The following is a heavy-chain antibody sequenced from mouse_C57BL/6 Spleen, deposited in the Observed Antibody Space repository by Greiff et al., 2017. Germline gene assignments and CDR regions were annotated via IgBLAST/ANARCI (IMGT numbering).Heavy chain of an antibody. CDR3: ATLACYRDPNY. D-gene: IGHD2-14*01. Sequence: QVQLQQPGAELVKPGASVKVSCKASGYTFTSYWMNWVKQRPGQGLEWIGRIHPTDSDTNYNQKFKGKATLTVDKSSSTAYMQLSGLTSEDSAVDYCATLACYRDPNYWGQGATVTVSS. V-gene: IGHV1-74*01. CDR1: GYTFTSYW. J-gene: IGHJ2*01. CDR2: IHPTDSDT.